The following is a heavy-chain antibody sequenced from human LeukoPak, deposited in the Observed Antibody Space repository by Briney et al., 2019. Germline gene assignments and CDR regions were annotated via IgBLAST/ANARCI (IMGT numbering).Heavy chain of an antibody. CDR2: ISSNGDNT. CDR1: GFPFNTYA. D-gene: IGHD2-15*01. J-gene: IGHJ3*01. V-gene: IGHV3-64D*06. Sequence: PGGSLRLSCSASGFPFNTYAIHWVCQAPGKGLEYVAGISSNGDNTDFADSAKGRFTISRDNSKSTLFLQMNSPRAEDTAVYFCTRDSALLGVAFDLWGQGTVVTVSS. CDR3: TRDSALLGVAFDL.